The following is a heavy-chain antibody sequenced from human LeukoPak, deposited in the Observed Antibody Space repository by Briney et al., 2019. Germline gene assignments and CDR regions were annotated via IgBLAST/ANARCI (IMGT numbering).Heavy chain of an antibody. Sequence: SETLSLTCAVSGGSISSGGYSWSWIRQPPGKGLEWIGYIYHSGSTYYNPSLKSRVTISVDRSKNQFSLKLSSVTAADTAVYYCARGRRILGPNWFDPWGQGTLVTVSS. V-gene: IGHV4-30-2*01. CDR1: GGSISSGGYS. D-gene: IGHD2/OR15-2a*01. CDR3: ARGRRILGPNWFDP. CDR2: IYHSGST. J-gene: IGHJ5*02.